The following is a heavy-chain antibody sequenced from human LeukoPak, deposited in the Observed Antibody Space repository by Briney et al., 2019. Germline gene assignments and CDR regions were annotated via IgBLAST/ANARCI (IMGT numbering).Heavy chain of an antibody. CDR3: ARDGRPSGYEYYFDY. V-gene: IGHV3-23*01. CDR2: ISGSGGST. D-gene: IGHD5-12*01. CDR1: GFTLRRNA. J-gene: IGHJ4*02. Sequence: GGSLRLSCVASGFTLRRNAMSWVRQAPGKGLEWVSAISGSGGSTYYADSAKCRFTISRDNSKNTLYLQMNSLRAEDTAVYYCARDGRPSGYEYYFDYWGQGTLVTVSS.